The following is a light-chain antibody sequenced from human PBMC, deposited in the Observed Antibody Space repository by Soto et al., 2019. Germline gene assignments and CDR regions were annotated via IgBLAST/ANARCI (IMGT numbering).Light chain of an antibody. CDR2: EVL. Sequence: QAVVTQPASVSGSPGQSITIPCTGTNSDVGGYNYVSWYQHHPGKAPKLMIYEVLNRPSGVSSRFSGSKSGSTASLTISGLQAEDEADYYCSSYTTTNTLYVFGTGTKLTVL. CDR3: SSYTTTNTLYV. CDR1: NSDVGGYNY. V-gene: IGLV2-14*01. J-gene: IGLJ1*01.